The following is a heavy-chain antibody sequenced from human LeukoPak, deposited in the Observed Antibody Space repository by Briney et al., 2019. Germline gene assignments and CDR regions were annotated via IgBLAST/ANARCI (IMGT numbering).Heavy chain of an antibody. CDR2: MYYGGST. CDR1: GDSMSGISYY. V-gene: IGHV4-39*01. J-gene: IGHJ5*02. Sequence: PSETLSLTCTVSGDSMSGISYYRGWIRQPPGKGLEWIGSMYYGGSTYYNPSLEGRVTISIDTSKNQSSLKLSSVTAADTAVYYCARHDGSKTLNWFDPWGQGILVTVSS. CDR3: ARHDGSKTLNWFDP.